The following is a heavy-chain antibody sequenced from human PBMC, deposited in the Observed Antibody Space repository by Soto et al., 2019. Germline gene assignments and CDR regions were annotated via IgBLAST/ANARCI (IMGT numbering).Heavy chain of an antibody. Sequence: VQLVESGGGLVQPGGSLRLSCAASGFPFSAYAMNWVRQAPGKGLEWLSYISSGGNTMYYADSVKGRFTISRDNTKNSLYLQMNSLRAEYTAVYYCARDLVVRGVVISGYAMDVWGQGTTVTVSS. V-gene: IGHV3-48*04. CDR3: ARDLVVRGVVISGYAMDV. CDR2: ISSGGNTM. D-gene: IGHD3-10*01. J-gene: IGHJ6*02. CDR1: GFPFSAYA.